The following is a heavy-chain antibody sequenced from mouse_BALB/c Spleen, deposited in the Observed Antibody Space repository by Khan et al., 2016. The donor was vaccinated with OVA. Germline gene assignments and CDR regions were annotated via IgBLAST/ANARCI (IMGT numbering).Heavy chain of an antibody. D-gene: IGHD2-12*01. J-gene: IGHJ3*01. CDR2: IYWDDDK. Sequence: QVTLNESGPGILQPSQTLSLTCSFSGFSLSASGMGVSWIRQPSGKGLEWLAHIYWDDDKRYNPSLKSRLKIYKDISSDQLFLTITTVHPQDTATYYCTRREELQPWLGSWGQGTLVTVSA. V-gene: IGHV8-12*01. CDR1: GFSLSASGMG. CDR3: TRREELQPWLGS.